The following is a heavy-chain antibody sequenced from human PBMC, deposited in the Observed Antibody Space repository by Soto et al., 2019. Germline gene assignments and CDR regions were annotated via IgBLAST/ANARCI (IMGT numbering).Heavy chain of an antibody. CDR2: IVPIRGIG. Sequence: QVQLVQSGAEVKKPGSSVKVSCKASGGTFSSYTFSWVRQAPGQGLEWMGRIVPIRGIGNYAQKFQGSVTITADKSTSTAYMELSSLRSEDTAVYYCAREIAVAGKTSDVFDIWGQGTMVTVSS. CDR3: AREIAVAGKTSDVFDI. V-gene: IGHV1-69*02. D-gene: IGHD6-19*01. CDR1: GGTFSSYT. J-gene: IGHJ3*02.